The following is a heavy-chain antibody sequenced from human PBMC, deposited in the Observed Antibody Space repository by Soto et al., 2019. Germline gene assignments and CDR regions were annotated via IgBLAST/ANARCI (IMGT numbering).Heavy chain of an antibody. CDR2: IGSTGSGGRT. D-gene: IGHD6-19*01. Sequence: GGSLRLSCIASGFNFKIYAMNWVRQTPGKGLEWVSSIGSTGSGGRTYYAGSVKGRFTISRDDSNHTLYLQMNSLRAEDTAVYYCAKDGLEQWLIQAGHSDYWGQGTLVTVSS. V-gene: IGHV3-23*01. CDR3: AKDGLEQWLIQAGHSDY. J-gene: IGHJ4*02. CDR1: GFNFKIYA.